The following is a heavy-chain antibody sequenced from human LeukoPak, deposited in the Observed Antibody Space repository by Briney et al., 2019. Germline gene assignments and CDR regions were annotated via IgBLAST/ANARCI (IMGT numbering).Heavy chain of an antibody. Sequence: VKPRGSLRLSCAASGFTFSNACMSWVRQAPGKGLEWVGHIKTKTDGGTTDYAAPVKGRFTISRDDSKNTLYLQMNSLKTEDTALYYCTTGTWIQLWLADYWGQGTLVTVSS. CDR2: IKTKTDGGTT. J-gene: IGHJ4*02. V-gene: IGHV3-15*01. CDR1: GFTFSNAC. D-gene: IGHD5-18*01. CDR3: TTGTWIQLWLADY.